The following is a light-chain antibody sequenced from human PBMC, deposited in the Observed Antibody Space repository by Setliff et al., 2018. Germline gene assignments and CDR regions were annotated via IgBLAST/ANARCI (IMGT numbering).Light chain of an antibody. CDR1: SSDVGSYNY. V-gene: IGLV2-11*01. Sequence: QSVLTQPRSVSGSPGQSVTISCAGTSSDVGSYNYISWYQQHPDRAPKLIISDVSRRPSGVPDRFSGSKSGNTASLSISGLQAEDEGDYYCCSYAGSYSHNEVCGSGTKVTVL. CDR3: CSYAGSYSHNEV. CDR2: DVS. J-gene: IGLJ1*01.